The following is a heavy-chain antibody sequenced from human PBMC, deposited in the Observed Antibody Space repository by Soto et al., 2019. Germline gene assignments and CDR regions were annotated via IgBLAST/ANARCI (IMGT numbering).Heavy chain of an antibody. D-gene: IGHD6-6*01. CDR1: GFTFSSYG. CDR2: ISYDGSNK. V-gene: IGHV3-30*18. CDR3: AKGGDSSSGFY. Sequence: QVQLVESGGGVVQPGRSLRLSCAASGFTFSSYGMHWVRQAPGKGLEWVAVISYDGSNKYYADSVKGRFTISRDNSKNTLYLQMNSLRAEDTAMYYCAKGGDSSSGFYWGQGTLVTVSS. J-gene: IGHJ4*02.